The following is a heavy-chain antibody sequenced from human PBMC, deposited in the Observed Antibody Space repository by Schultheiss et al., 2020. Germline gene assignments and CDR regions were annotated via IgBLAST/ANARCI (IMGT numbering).Heavy chain of an antibody. J-gene: IGHJ4*02. Sequence: SETLSLTCTVSGGSISSGGYYWSWIRQHPGKGLEWIGEINHSGSTNYNPSLKSRVTISVDTSKNQFSLKLSSVTAADTAVYYCASPLLWRTYWGQGTLVTVYS. D-gene: IGHD3-10*01. CDR1: GGSISSGGYY. V-gene: IGHV4-39*01. CDR2: INHSGST. CDR3: ASPLLWRTY.